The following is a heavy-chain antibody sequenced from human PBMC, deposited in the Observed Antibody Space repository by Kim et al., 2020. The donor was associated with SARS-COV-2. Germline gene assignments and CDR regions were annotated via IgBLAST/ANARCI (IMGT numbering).Heavy chain of an antibody. CDR3: ARDSGITGTNAPDY. CDR1: GFTFSSYA. Sequence: GGSLRLSCAASGFTFSSYAMHWVHQAPGKGLEWVAVISYDGSNKYYVDSVKGRFTISRDNSKNTLYLQMNSLRAEDTAVYYCARDSGITGTNAPDYWGQGTLVTVSS. J-gene: IGHJ4*02. V-gene: IGHV3-30*04. D-gene: IGHD1-20*01. CDR2: ISYDGSNK.